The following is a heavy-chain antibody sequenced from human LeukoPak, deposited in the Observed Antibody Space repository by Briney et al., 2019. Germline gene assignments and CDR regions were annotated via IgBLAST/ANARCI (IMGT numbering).Heavy chain of an antibody. CDR1: GFNLSSYR. J-gene: IGHJ4*02. V-gene: IGHV3-48*01. Sequence: GDSLTLSCAASGFNLSSYRLNLVRPAPGKGVELVSYIISSSNTIFYPDSLEARFTFCRDNPKNLLYLQINNLRAEHTAVYYCARGSHWGQGTLVTVSS. CDR3: ARGSH. CDR2: IISSSNTI.